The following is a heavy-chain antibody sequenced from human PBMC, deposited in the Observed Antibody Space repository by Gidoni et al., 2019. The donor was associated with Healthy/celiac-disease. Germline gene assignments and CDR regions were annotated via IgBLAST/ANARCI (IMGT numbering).Heavy chain of an antibody. CDR1: GFTVDAYA. CDR2: ISWNSGSI. V-gene: IGHV3-9*01. CDR3: AKDSRGRPRYGMDV. D-gene: IGHD2-15*01. J-gene: IGHJ6*02. Sequence: EVQLVESGGGLVQPGRSLRLSCAASGFTVDAYAMHWVRQAPGTGLEWVSGISWNSGSIGYADSVKGRFTISRDNAKNSLYLQMNSLRAEDTALYYCAKDSRGRPRYGMDVWGQGTTVTVSS.